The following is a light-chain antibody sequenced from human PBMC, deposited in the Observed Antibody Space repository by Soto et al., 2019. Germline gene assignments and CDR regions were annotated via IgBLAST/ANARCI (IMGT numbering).Light chain of an antibody. V-gene: IGLV2-8*01. CDR3: SSFAGGGNPVL. Sequence: QSALTQLPSASGSLGQSVTISCTGTSSDVGGYNYVSWHQQHPGKAPKLMIYEVTKRPSGVPDRFSGSKSGNTASLTVSGLQAEDEADYYCSSFAGGGNPVLFGGGTKLTVL. CDR2: EVT. J-gene: IGLJ2*01. CDR1: SSDVGGYNY.